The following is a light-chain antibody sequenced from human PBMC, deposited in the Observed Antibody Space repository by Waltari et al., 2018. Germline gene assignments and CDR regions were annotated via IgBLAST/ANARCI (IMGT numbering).Light chain of an antibody. Sequence: DIQMTQSPSSLSASVGDRVTITGRASQRINSYLNWYQQKPGKAPKLLIYGASSLQSGVPSGFSCSGSGTEFTLTISSLQPEDSATYYCQQSYSSPYTFGQGTKLEIK. CDR1: QRINSY. V-gene: IGKV1-39*01. CDR3: QQSYSSPYT. CDR2: GAS. J-gene: IGKJ2*01.